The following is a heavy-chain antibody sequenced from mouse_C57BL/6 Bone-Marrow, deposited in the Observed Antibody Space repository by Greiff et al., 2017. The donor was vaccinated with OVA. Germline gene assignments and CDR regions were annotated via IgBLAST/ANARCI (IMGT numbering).Heavy chain of an antibody. D-gene: IGHD1-1*01. CDR3: ATHYGSSDGYFDV. CDR1: GFTFSDYG. CDR2: ISNLAYSI. V-gene: IGHV5-15*01. Sequence: EVKLVESGGGLVQPGGSLKLSCAASGFTFSDYGMAWVRQAPRKGPEWVAFISNLAYSIYYADTVTGRFTISRENAKNTLYLEMSSLRSEDTAMYYCATHYGSSDGYFDVWGTGTTVTVSS. J-gene: IGHJ1*03.